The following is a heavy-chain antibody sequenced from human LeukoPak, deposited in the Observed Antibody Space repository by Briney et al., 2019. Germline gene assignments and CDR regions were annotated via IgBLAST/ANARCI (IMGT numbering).Heavy chain of an antibody. CDR3: AKSIEYCGADCYGYFDL. V-gene: IGHV1-2*06. CDR2: INPNSGAT. CDR1: GYTFTGYY. Sequence: GASVTVSCTPSGYTFTGYYMHWVRQATGQGLEWMGRINPNSGATNYAQKFQGRVTMTRDTSISTAYMELTALRSDDTAVYYCAKSIEYCGADCYGYFDLWGRGTLVTVSS. J-gene: IGHJ2*01. D-gene: IGHD2-21*02.